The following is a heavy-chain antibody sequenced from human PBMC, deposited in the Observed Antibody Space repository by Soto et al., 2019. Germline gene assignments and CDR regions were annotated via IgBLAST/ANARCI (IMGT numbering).Heavy chain of an antibody. J-gene: IGHJ4*02. CDR1: GFTVSSNS. D-gene: IGHD6-13*01. CDR3: ARGISAAGSYYFDC. CDR2: IYSGGSA. Sequence: DVQLVESGGGLIQSGGSLTLSCAASGFTVSSNSMSWVRQAPGKGLGWVSVIYSGGSAYYADSVKGRFTISRDNLKNTLSLQINSLRAEDTAVYYCARGISAAGSYYFDCWGQGTLVTVSS. V-gene: IGHV3-53*01.